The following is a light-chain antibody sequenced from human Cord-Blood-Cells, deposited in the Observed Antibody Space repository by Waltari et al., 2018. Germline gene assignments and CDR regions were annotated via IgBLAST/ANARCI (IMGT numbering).Light chain of an antibody. CDR1: QRISSY. CDR3: QQLNSYPIT. V-gene: IGKV1-9*01. J-gene: IGKJ5*01. Sequence: DIQLTQSPSFLSASVGDRVTITCRSSQRISSYLGWYQQKPGKAPKLLIYAASTLQSGVPSSFSGSGSGTEFTLTISSLQPEDFATYYCQQLNSYPITFGQGTRLEIK. CDR2: AAS.